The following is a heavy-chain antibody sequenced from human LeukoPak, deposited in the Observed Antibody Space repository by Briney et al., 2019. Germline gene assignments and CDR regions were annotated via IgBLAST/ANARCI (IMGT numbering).Heavy chain of an antibody. CDR1: GFTFSSYA. CDR3: ARESLDLVDSSGWSRFDY. D-gene: IGHD6-19*01. J-gene: IGHJ4*02. CDR2: ISYDGSNK. V-gene: IGHV3-30-3*01. Sequence: PGGSLRLSCAASGFTFSSYAMHWVRQAAGKGLEWVAVISYDGSNKYYADSVKGRFTIPRDYSKNTLYLQMNSLKAEDTAGYYCARESLDLVDSSGWSRFDYGGEGTVDSVSS.